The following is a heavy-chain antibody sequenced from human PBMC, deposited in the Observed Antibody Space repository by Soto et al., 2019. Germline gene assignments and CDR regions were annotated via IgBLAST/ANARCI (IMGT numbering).Heavy chain of an antibody. J-gene: IGHJ4*02. Sequence: GGSLRLSCAASGFTFTRYSMNWVRQAPGKGLEWVSYITDSSDTVHYADSVRGRFTISRDNAESSLYLQMNSLRDEDTAVYFCARDFGHGYYLDYWGRGTLVTVSS. CDR3: ARDFGHGYYLDY. CDR1: GFTFTRYS. V-gene: IGHV3-48*02. CDR2: ITDSSDTV. D-gene: IGHD3-3*01.